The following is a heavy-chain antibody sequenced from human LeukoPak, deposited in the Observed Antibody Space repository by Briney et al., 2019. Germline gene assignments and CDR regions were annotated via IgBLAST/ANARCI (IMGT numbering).Heavy chain of an antibody. V-gene: IGHV1-18*01. CDR1: GYTFTSHA. J-gene: IGHJ3*02. Sequence: GASVKVSCKASGYTFTSHAISWVRQAPGQGLEWMGWISAYNGNTNYAQKFQGRVTMTTHASTSTAYMELRSLRSDDTAVYYCATGITYYDSSGKAAFDIWGQGTMVTVSS. D-gene: IGHD3-22*01. CDR3: ATGITYYDSSGKAAFDI. CDR2: ISAYNGNT.